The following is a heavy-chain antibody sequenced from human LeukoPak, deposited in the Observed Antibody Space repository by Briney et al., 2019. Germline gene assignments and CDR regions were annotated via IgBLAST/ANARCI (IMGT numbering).Heavy chain of an antibody. CDR3: ARTGGYDYHIDH. CDR2: IYISGTT. J-gene: IGHJ4*02. V-gene: IGHV4-4*07. CDR1: GVSISSYY. D-gene: IGHD5-12*01. Sequence: SETLSLTCSLSGVSISSYYWSWVRQTAGKGLEWIGRIYISGTTNYNPSLNSRVTMSIDTSKNQFSLKLTSVTAADTGVYYCARTGGYDYHIDHCGQGTQVTVSS.